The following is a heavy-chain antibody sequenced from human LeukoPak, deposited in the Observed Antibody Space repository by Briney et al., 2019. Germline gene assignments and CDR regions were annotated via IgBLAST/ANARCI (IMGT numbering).Heavy chain of an antibody. Sequence: PGGSLRLSCAASGFTFSSYSINWVRQAPGKGLEWVSYISSTSSTIHYADSVKGRFTISRDNAKNSLYLQMNSLRADDTAVYYCAREPPPDYGDYEDYWGQGTLVTVSS. D-gene: IGHD4-17*01. CDR3: AREPPPDYGDYEDY. CDR2: ISSTSSTI. J-gene: IGHJ4*02. CDR1: GFTFSSYS. V-gene: IGHV3-48*01.